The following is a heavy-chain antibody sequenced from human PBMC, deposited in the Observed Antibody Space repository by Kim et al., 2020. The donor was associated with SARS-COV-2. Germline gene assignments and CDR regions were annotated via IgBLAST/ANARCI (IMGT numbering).Heavy chain of an antibody. Sequence: GGSLRLSCAASGFTFSSYCMHWVRQAPGKGLDWVALISYDGNSMYYADPVKGRFTISRDNSKNTLYLQINNLGAEDTAVYYCAKDRWLRTYGDFDSWGRGTLVAVSS. CDR1: GFTFSSYC. D-gene: IGHD5-12*01. CDR3: AKDRWLRTYGDFDS. V-gene: IGHV3-30*18. J-gene: IGHJ4*02. CDR2: ISYDGNSM.